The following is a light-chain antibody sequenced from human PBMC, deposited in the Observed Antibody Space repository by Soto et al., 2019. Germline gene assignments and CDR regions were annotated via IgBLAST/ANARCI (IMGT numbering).Light chain of an antibody. J-gene: IGKJ5*01. CDR1: QSVSSRF. V-gene: IGKV3-20*01. CDR3: QQYGSSPPIT. Sequence: ETVMTQSPATLSVSPGERATLSCRASQSVSSRFLAWYQHKPGQAPKLLIYAASSRSTGIPDRFSGSGSGTDFTLTISRLEPEDVAVYYCQQYGSSPPITFGHGTRLEI. CDR2: AAS.